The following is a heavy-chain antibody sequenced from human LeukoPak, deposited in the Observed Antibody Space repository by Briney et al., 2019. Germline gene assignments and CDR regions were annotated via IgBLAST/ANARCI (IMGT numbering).Heavy chain of an antibody. Sequence: SETLSLTSTVSGGSISSSSYYWGWIRQPPGKGLEWIGTIYYSGSTYYNPSLKSRVTISVDTSKNQFSLKLSPVTAADTAVYYCARQGSGNYLSPVNYWGQGTLVTVSS. J-gene: IGHJ4*02. CDR1: GGSISSSSYY. V-gene: IGHV4-39*01. CDR3: ARQGSGNYLSPVNY. CDR2: IYYSGST. D-gene: IGHD1-26*01.